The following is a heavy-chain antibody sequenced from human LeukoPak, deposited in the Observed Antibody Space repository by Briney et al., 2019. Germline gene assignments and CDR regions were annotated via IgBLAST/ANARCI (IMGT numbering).Heavy chain of an antibody. CDR3: ATRRRYGQQLVTWFDP. V-gene: IGHV1-24*01. D-gene: IGHD6-13*01. J-gene: IGHJ5*02. CDR1: GYTLTELS. CDR2: FDPEDGET. Sequence: ASVKVSCKVSGYTLTELSMHWVRQAPGKGLEWMGGFDPEDGETIYAQKFQGRVTMTEDTSTDTAYMELSSLRSEDTAVYYCATRRRYGQQLVTWFDPWGQGTLVTVSS.